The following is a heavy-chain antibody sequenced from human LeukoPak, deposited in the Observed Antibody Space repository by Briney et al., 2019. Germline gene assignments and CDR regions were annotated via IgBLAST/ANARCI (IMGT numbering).Heavy chain of an antibody. Sequence: VASVKVSCTTFGYIFSGYYMHWVRQAPGQGLEWLGWINCNSGDTGSEQKFQGRVTMTRDTSISTVYMEVSRVRFDDTALYYSARLNGDREFDHWGQGTLVTVSS. V-gene: IGHV1-2*02. CDR1: GYIFSGYY. CDR2: INCNSGDT. J-gene: IGHJ4*02. D-gene: IGHD7-27*01. CDR3: ARLNGDREFDH.